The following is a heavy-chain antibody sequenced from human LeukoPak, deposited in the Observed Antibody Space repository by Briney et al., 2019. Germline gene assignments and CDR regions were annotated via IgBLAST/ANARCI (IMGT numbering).Heavy chain of an antibody. Sequence: GGSLRLSCTASGFTFSSYEMNWVRQAPGKGLEWVSYITSSSRTIYYADSVKGGFTISRDNVKNSLYLQMNSLRVEDTAIYYCAREQWLGHNWFDPWGQGTLVTVSS. V-gene: IGHV3-48*03. D-gene: IGHD6-19*01. J-gene: IGHJ5*02. CDR2: ITSSSRTI. CDR3: AREQWLGHNWFDP. CDR1: GFTFSSYE.